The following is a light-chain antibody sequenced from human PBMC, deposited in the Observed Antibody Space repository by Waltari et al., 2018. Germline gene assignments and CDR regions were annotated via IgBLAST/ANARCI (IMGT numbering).Light chain of an antibody. Sequence: AIRLTQSPSSVSASAGDRVTITCRASQHIAGYLAWYQQKPGKAPELLIFAASSLQSGVPSRFSGSGSGTDFTLTISSLQAEDFATYYCQQSYTPPPTFGQGTRLDIK. CDR1: QHIAGY. CDR3: QQSYTPPPT. CDR2: AAS. J-gene: IGKJ5*01. V-gene: IGKV1-8*01.